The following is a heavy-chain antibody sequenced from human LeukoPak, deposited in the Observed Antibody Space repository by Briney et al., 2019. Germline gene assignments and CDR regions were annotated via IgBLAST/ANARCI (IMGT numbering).Heavy chain of an antibody. CDR2: IIPIFGTA. J-gene: IGHJ4*02. V-gene: IGHV1-69*08. CDR1: GGTFLSYT. Sequence: GASVKVSCTASGGTFLSYTISWVRQAPGQGLEWMGRIIPIFGTANYAQKFQGRVTITADKSTSTAYMELSSLRSEDTAVYYCARVERWPFDYWGQGTLVTVSS. CDR3: ARVERWPFDY. D-gene: IGHD4-23*01.